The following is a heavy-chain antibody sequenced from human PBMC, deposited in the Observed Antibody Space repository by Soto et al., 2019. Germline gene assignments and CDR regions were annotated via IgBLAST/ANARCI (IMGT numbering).Heavy chain of an antibody. CDR1: GGSLSSSSYY. V-gene: IGHV4-39*01. CDR2: IYYSGST. D-gene: IGHD6-13*01. Sequence: SETLSLTCTVSGGSLSSSSYYWGWIRQPPGKGLEWIGSIYYSGSTYYNPSLKSRVTISVDTSKNQFSLKLSSVTAADTAVYYCARRVSSSWPHLNYYYMDVWGKGTTVTVSS. CDR3: ARRVSSSWPHLNYYYMDV. J-gene: IGHJ6*03.